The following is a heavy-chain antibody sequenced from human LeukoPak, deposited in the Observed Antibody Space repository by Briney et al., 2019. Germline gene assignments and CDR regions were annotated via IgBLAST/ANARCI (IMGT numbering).Heavy chain of an antibody. CDR1: GGTFSSYA. CDR3: ARLQRIVGPTGYFDY. D-gene: IGHD1-26*01. J-gene: IGHJ4*02. CDR2: IIPIFGTA. Sequence: ASVKVSCKASGGTFSSYAISWVRQAPGQGLEWMGGIIPIFGTANYAQKFQGRVTITADESTSTAYMELSSLRSEDTAVYYCARLQRIVGPTGYFDYWGQGTLATVS. V-gene: IGHV1-69*13.